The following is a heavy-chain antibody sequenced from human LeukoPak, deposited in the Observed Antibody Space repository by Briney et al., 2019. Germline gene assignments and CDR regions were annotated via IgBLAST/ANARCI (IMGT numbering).Heavy chain of an antibody. CDR1: GGSFSGYS. D-gene: IGHD2/OR15-2a*01. V-gene: IGHV4-34*01. CDR3: ARGFQFYDSSRGMDV. CDR2: INDSGST. J-gene: IGHJ6*02. Sequence: PSETLSLTCAVYGGSFSGYSWTWIRQTPGKGLEWIGEINDSGSTNCNPSLKFRVTISVDTSKSQFSLRLGSVTAADTAVYYCARGFQFYDSSRGMDVWGQGTTVTVTS.